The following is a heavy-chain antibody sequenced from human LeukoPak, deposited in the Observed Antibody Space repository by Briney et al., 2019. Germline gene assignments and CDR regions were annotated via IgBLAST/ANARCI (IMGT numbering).Heavy chain of an antibody. J-gene: IGHJ4*02. CDR2: ISAYNGNT. V-gene: IGHV1-18*01. D-gene: IGHD5-24*01. CDR3: ARAGGITNARGRWLQFADY. Sequence: VASVKVSCKASGYTFTSYGISWVRRAPGQGLEWMGWISAYNGNTNYAQKLQGRVTMTTDTSTSTAYMELRSLRSDDTAVYYCARAGGITNARGRWLQFADYWGQGTLVTVSS. CDR1: GYTFTSYG.